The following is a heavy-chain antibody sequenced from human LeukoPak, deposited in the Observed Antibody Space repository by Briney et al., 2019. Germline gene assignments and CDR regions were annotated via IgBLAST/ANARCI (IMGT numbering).Heavy chain of an antibody. CDR1: GGSISSSSSY. D-gene: IGHD2-2*01. CDR3: ARQLGYCSSTSCYADKVDY. Sequence: SETLSLTCTVSGGSISSSSSYWGWIRQPPGKGLEWLGCIFYSGSTYYNPSLKSRVTISVDTSKNQLSLKLSSVTAADTAVYYCARQLGYCSSTSCYADKVDYWGQGTLVTVSS. CDR2: IFYSGST. V-gene: IGHV4-39*01. J-gene: IGHJ4*02.